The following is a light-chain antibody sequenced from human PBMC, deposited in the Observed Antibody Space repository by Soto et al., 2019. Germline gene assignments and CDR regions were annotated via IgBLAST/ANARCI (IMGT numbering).Light chain of an antibody. V-gene: IGKV3-20*01. Sequence: EVVLTQSPGTLSLSSGERATLSCRASQSVINSYLAWYQQKPGQAPRLLLYGAYNRATGIPDRFSGSGSGTDFTLTISRLEPEDFAVYYCQQYNSWPTFGQGTKVDI. J-gene: IGKJ1*01. CDR1: QSVINSY. CDR2: GAY. CDR3: QQYNSWPT.